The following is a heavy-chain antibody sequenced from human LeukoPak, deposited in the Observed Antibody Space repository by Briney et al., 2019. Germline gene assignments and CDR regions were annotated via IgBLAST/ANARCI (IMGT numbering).Heavy chain of an antibody. CDR3: ARYGGYGYDSSGYYSAGLIDP. D-gene: IGHD3-22*01. Sequence: TSETLSLTCTVSGGSISSYYWSWIRQPPGKGLEWIGYIYYSGSTNYNPSLKSRVTISVDTSKNQFSPKLSSVTAADTAVYYCARYGGYGYDSSGYYSAGLIDPWGQGTLVTVSS. J-gene: IGHJ5*02. CDR1: GGSISSYY. V-gene: IGHV4-59*08. CDR2: IYYSGST.